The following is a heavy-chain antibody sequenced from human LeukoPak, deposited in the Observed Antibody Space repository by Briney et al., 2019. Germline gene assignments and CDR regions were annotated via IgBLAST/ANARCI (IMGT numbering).Heavy chain of an antibody. CDR1: GYTFTHYY. V-gene: IGHV1-2*02. J-gene: IGHJ5*02. D-gene: IGHD6-19*01. CDR3: ARNVRSSSGSWEENWFDP. CDR2: INPNSGGT. Sequence: ASVKVSCKASGYTFTHYYMHWVRQAPGQGLEWMGWINPNSGGTNYARNFQGRVTMTRDTSISTAYMELSSLRTDDTAVYYCARNVRSSSGSWEENWFDPWGRGTLVTVSS.